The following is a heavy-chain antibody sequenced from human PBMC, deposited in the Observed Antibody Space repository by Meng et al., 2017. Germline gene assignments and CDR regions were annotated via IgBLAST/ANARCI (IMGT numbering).Heavy chain of an antibody. Sequence: SVKVSCKASGYTFTSYAMHWVRQAPGQRLEWMGWINAGNGNTKYSQKFQGRVTITRDTSASTAYMELSSLRSEDTAVYYCARVPRGYGDYRYFDYWGQGTLVTVSS. CDR2: INAGNGNT. CDR1: GYTFTSYA. D-gene: IGHD4-17*01. V-gene: IGHV1-3*01. CDR3: ARVPRGYGDYRYFDY. J-gene: IGHJ4*02.